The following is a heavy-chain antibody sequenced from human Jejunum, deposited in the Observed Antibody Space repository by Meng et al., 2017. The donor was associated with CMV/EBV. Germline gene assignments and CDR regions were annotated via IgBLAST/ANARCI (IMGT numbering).Heavy chain of an antibody. CDR1: VVSYSSYV. D-gene: IGHD7-27*01. Sequence: KASVVSYSSYVISWVRQAPGQGLAWMGGIIPIADTAKYAQEFQGRVTITADKFTSTAYMELSSLRSEDTAVYYCAINPWGFPVDVWGQGTMVTVSS. CDR2: IIPIADTA. CDR3: AINPWGFPVDV. V-gene: IGHV1-69*06. J-gene: IGHJ3*01.